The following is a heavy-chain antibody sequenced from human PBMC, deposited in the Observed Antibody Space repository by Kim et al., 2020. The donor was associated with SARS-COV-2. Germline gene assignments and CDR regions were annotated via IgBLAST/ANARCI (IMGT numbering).Heavy chain of an antibody. CDR3: ARDGTGPYPRGAFDI. J-gene: IGHJ3*02. CDR2: INHSGST. D-gene: IGHD3-9*01. V-gene: IGHV4-34*01. Sequence: SETLSLTCAVYGGSFSGYYWSWIRQPPGKGLEWIGEINHSGSTNYNPSLKSRVTISVDTSKNQFSLKLSSVTAADTAVYYCARDGTGPYPRGAFDIWGQGTMVTVSS. CDR1: GGSFSGYY.